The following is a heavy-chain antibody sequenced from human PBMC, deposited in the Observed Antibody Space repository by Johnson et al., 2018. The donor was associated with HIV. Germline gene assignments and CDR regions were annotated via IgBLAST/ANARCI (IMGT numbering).Heavy chain of an antibody. CDR2: ISGSGGST. J-gene: IGHJ3*01. V-gene: IGHV3-23*04. D-gene: IGHD3-22*01. CDR1: GFTFSSYA. CDR3: AKARRAYDSRGYYYAYDAFDL. Sequence: VQLVESGGGVVQPGGSLRLSCAASGFTFSSYAMSWVRQAPGKGLEWVSAISGSGGSTYYADSVKGRFTISRDNSKSTLFLQMNSLRAEDTAVYYCAKARRAYDSRGYYYAYDAFDLWGQGTMVTVSS.